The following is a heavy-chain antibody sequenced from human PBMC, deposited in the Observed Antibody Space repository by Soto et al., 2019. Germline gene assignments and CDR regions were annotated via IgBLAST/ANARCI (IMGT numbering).Heavy chain of an antibody. CDR2: ISYDGSNK. V-gene: IGHV3-30-3*01. CDR1: GFTFSSYA. Sequence: PGGSLRLSCAASGFTFSSYAMHWVRQAPGKGLEWVAVISYDGSNKYYADSVKGRFTISRDNSKNTLYLQMNSLRAEDTAVYYCARDITIFGVVITDYYYYGMDVWGQGTTVTVSS. D-gene: IGHD3-3*01. J-gene: IGHJ6*02. CDR3: ARDITIFGVVITDYYYYGMDV.